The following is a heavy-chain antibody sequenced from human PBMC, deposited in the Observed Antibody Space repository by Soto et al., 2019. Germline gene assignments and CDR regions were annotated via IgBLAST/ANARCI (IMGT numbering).Heavy chain of an antibody. J-gene: IGHJ6*02. Sequence: QVQLVQSGAEVKKPGSSVKVSCKASGGTFSSYAISWVRQAPGQGLEWMGGIIPLFGTANYAQKFQGRVTITADESTSTAYMELSSLRSEDTGVYYCARGGDIVVVVAGTGYYGMDVWGQGTTVTVSS. V-gene: IGHV1-69*01. D-gene: IGHD2-15*01. CDR1: GGTFSSYA. CDR2: IIPLFGTA. CDR3: ARGGDIVVVVAGTGYYGMDV.